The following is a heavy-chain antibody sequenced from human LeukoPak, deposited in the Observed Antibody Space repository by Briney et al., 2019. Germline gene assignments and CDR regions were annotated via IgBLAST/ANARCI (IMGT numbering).Heavy chain of an antibody. V-gene: IGHV3-23*01. J-gene: IGHJ5*02. D-gene: IGHD3-16*02. CDR1: GFTFSSYA. Sequence: GGSLRLSCAASGFTFSSYAMSWVRQAPGKGLEWVSAISDSGGSTYYADPVKGRFTISRDNSKNTLYLEMKSLRADDTAVYYCAKVELSASGGELDPWGQGTLVIVSS. CDR2: ISDSGGST. CDR3: AKVELSASGGELDP.